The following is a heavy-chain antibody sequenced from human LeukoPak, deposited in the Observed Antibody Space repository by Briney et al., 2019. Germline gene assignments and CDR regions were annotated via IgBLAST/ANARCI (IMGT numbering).Heavy chain of an antibody. V-gene: IGHV3-23*01. D-gene: IGHD1-1*01. Sequence: GRSLRLSCAASGFTFSSYGMSWVHQAPGKGLEWVSGTSVSGDTTYYADFVKGRFTISRDHSKNTLYLQMNSLRVEHTAMYYCTKDMGTGGTIGAFDIWGQGTMVTVSS. J-gene: IGHJ3*02. CDR3: TKDMGTGGTIGAFDI. CDR1: GFTFSSYG. CDR2: TSVSGDTT.